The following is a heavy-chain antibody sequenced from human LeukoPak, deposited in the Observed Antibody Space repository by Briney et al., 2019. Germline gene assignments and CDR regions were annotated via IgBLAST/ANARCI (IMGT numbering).Heavy chain of an antibody. D-gene: IGHD3-3*01. V-gene: IGHV1-2*02. CDR1: GYTFTGYY. CDR2: INPNSGGT. Sequence: ASVKVSCKASGYTFTGYYMHWVRQAPGQGLEWMGWINPNSGGTNYVQKFQGRVTMTRDTSISTAYMELSRLRSDDTAVYYCARDRGKDYDFWSGYPNLRNWFDPWGQGTLVTVSS. CDR3: ARDRGKDYDFWSGYPNLRNWFDP. J-gene: IGHJ5*02.